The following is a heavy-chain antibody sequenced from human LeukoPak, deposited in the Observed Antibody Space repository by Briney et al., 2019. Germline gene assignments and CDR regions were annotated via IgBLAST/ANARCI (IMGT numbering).Heavy chain of an antibody. CDR2: INPNSGGT. V-gene: IGHV1-2*02. CDR3: ASGSSYDSSGRGFDY. J-gene: IGHJ4*02. Sequence: EASVKVSCKASGYTFSGYYMHRVRQAPGQGLEWMGWINPNSGGTNYAQKFQGRVTMTRDTSISTAYMELSRLRFDDTAVYYCASGSSYDSSGRGFDYWGQGTLVTVSS. D-gene: IGHD3-22*01. CDR1: GYTFSGYY.